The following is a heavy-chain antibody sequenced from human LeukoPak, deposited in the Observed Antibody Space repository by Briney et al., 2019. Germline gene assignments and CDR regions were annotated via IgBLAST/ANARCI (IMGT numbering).Heavy chain of an antibody. CDR3: ARGFVLRYFDWLSRVDWFDP. CDR1: GYTFTSYD. D-gene: IGHD3-9*01. CDR2: MNPNSGNT. Sequence: GASVKVSCKASGYTFTSYDINWVRQAAGQGREWMGWMNPNSGNTGYAQKFQGRVTMTRNTSISTAYMELSSLRSEDTAVYYCARGFVLRYFDWLSRVDWFDPWGQGTLVTVSS. J-gene: IGHJ5*02. V-gene: IGHV1-8*01.